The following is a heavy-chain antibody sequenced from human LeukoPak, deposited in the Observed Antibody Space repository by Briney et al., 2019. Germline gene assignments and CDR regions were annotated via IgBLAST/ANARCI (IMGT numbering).Heavy chain of an antibody. D-gene: IGHD5-18*01. V-gene: IGHV4-59*01. J-gene: IGHJ4*02. CDR2: IYYSGTT. Sequence: SETLSLTCTVSGGSISSYYWSWIRQPPGKGLEWIGYIYYSGTTRYNPSLKSRLTISIDTPKNQFSLKLSSVTAADTAVYFCARGGGFTYGRQPFDCWGQGTLVTVSS. CDR3: ARGGGFTYGRQPFDC. CDR1: GGSISSYY.